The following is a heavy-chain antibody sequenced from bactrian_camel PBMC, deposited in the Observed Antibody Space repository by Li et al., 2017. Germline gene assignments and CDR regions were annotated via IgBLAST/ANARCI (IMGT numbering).Heavy chain of an antibody. V-gene: IGHV3S57*01. CDR3: AAGRKWEGSHCVPDN. CDR2: IDSDGNT. J-gene: IGHJ4*01. D-gene: IGHD3*01. CDR1: GNSFSTYC. Sequence: HVQLVESGGGSVQAGGSLTLSCAASGNSFSTYCMGWFRQAPGKGREGVATIDSDGNTDYADSVKGRFTFSQGNNKNNLYLQMTSLQPDDTAMYYCAAGRKWEGSHCVPDNWGQGTQVTVS.